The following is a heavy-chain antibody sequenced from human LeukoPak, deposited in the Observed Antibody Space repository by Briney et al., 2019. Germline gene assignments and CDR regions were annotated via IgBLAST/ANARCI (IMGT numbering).Heavy chain of an antibody. CDR2: INHSGST. CDR3: ARGKTRRGYSYGYGGPFDY. D-gene: IGHD5-18*01. Sequence: SETLSLTCAVYGGSFSGYYWSWIRQPPGKGLEWIGEINHSGSTNYNPSLKSRVTISVDTSKNQFSLKLSSVTAADTAVYYCARGKTRRGYSYGYGGPFDYWGQGPLVTVSS. V-gene: IGHV4-34*01. J-gene: IGHJ4*02. CDR1: GGSFSGYY.